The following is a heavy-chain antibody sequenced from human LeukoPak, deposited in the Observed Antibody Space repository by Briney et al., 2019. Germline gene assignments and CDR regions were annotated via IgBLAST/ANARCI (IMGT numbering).Heavy chain of an antibody. D-gene: IGHD3-10*01. Sequence: SETLSLTCTVSGGSISSYYWSWIRQPPGKGLEWIGYIYYSGSTNYNPSLKSRVTISVDTSKNQFSLKLSSVTAADTAVYYCARAAGYYGSGSLINWFDPWGQGTLVTVSS. CDR1: GGSISSYY. V-gene: IGHV4-59*01. CDR3: ARAAGYYGSGSLINWFDP. CDR2: IYYSGST. J-gene: IGHJ5*02.